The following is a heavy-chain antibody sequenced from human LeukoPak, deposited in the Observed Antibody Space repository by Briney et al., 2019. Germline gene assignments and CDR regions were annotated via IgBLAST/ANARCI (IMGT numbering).Heavy chain of an antibody. Sequence: SQTLSLTCTVSGASISSSGYYWSWIRQPAGKGLEWIGRIYPSGSTKYDPSFKSRVSISLDTSKNQFSLKLTSVTAADTAVYYCASTAAGPIWFDPWGQGTLVTVSS. V-gene: IGHV4-61*02. J-gene: IGHJ5*02. D-gene: IGHD5-18*01. CDR2: IYPSGST. CDR1: GASISSSGYY. CDR3: ASTAAGPIWFDP.